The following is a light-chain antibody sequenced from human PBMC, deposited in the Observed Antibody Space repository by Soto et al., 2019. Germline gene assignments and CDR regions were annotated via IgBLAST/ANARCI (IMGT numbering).Light chain of an antibody. CDR1: QSVINSANNKNC. V-gene: IGKV4-1*01. Sequence: DIVMTQSPDSLAVSLGERATINCKSSQSVINSANNKNCLAWYQQKPGQPPKLLIYWASTRESGVPDRFSGSGSGTDFTLTISSLQAEDVAVYYCQQYLGIPRTFGQGTKVEIK. J-gene: IGKJ1*01. CDR3: QQYLGIPRT. CDR2: WAS.